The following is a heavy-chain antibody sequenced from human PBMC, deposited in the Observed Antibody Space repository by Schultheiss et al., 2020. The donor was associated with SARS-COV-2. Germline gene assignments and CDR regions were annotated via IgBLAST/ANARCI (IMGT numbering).Heavy chain of an antibody. V-gene: IGHV1-18*01. CDR1: GYTFTSYG. D-gene: IGHD2-2*01. Sequence: ASVKVSCEASGYTFTSYGISWVRQAPGQGLEVIGWVSANNGDTNYAQKFRGRVTLTRDTPTSTAYMELRSLRTDDTAVYYCATQHFDYWGQGTLVTVYS. CDR3: ATQHFDY. J-gene: IGHJ4*02. CDR2: VSANNGDT.